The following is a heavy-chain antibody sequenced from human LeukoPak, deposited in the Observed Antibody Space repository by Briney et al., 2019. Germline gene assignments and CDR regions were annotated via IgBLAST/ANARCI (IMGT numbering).Heavy chain of an antibody. Sequence: ASVKVSCKASGYAFTSSDSYGITWVRQAPGQGLEWMGWISVHNGKTNSAQNSQGRVTMTTDTSTSTTYMELRSLTSDDTAVYYCARDRLYGTNFFDPWGQGTLVTVSS. D-gene: IGHD1-7*01. CDR2: ISVHNGKT. CDR1: GYAFTSSDSYG. V-gene: IGHV1-18*01. CDR3: ARDRLYGTNFFDP. J-gene: IGHJ5*02.